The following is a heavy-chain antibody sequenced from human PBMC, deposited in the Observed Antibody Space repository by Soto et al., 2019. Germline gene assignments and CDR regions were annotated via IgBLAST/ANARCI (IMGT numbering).Heavy chain of an antibody. Sequence: QVQLQESGPGLVKPSQTLSLTCTVSGGSISSGGYYWSWIRQHPGKGLEWIGYIYYSGSTYYNPSLKSRVTLSVDTSKNQFSLKLSSVTAADTAVYYCAREDGYCTNGVCYTGHSSGFFDYWGQGTLVTVSS. V-gene: IGHV4-31*03. D-gene: IGHD2-8*01. CDR2: IYYSGST. CDR1: GGSISSGGYY. CDR3: AREDGYCTNGVCYTGHSSGFFDY. J-gene: IGHJ4*02.